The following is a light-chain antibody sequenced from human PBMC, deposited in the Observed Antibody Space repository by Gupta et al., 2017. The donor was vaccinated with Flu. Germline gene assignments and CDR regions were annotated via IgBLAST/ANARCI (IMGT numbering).Light chain of an antibody. CDR2: WAS. CDR3: QQYDTYPWT. Sequence: DIVMTQSPDSLAVSLGERATINCKSSQTVLYSSNNKYCLAWYQQKPGQPPKLLIYWASTRESGVPDRFSGSGSGTDFTLTISSLQAEDVAVYFCQQYDTYPWTFGQGTKVEIK. CDR1: QTVLYSSNNKYC. J-gene: IGKJ1*01. V-gene: IGKV4-1*01.